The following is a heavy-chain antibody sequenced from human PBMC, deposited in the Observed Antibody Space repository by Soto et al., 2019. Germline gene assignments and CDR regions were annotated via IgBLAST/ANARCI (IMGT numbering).Heavy chain of an antibody. Sequence: QVQLQESGPGLVKPSGTLSLTCAVSGGSISSSNWWSWVRQPPGKGLEWIGEIYHSGSTNYNPSLKSRVHISVDKSKNQFSLKLSSVTAADTAVYYCARVGTYYYDSSGYRGLGAFDIWGQGTMVTVSS. V-gene: IGHV4-4*02. CDR1: GGSISSSNW. D-gene: IGHD3-22*01. CDR3: ARVGTYYYDSSGYRGLGAFDI. CDR2: IYHSGST. J-gene: IGHJ3*02.